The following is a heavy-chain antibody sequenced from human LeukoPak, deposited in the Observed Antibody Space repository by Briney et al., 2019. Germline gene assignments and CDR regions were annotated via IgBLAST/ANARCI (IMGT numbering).Heavy chain of an antibody. CDR1: GFTFDDYT. D-gene: IGHD2-15*01. J-gene: IGHJ5*02. Sequence: GGSLRLSCAASGFTFDDYTMHWVRQAPGQNLEWISLIGWDCDGANYADSVKGRFTIARDNKKNLLYLQMDSLRSEDTALYFCAKGLCSGGSCCPDHWGQGTLVTVSS. V-gene: IGHV3-43*01. CDR2: IGWDCDGA. CDR3: AKGLCSGGSCCPDH.